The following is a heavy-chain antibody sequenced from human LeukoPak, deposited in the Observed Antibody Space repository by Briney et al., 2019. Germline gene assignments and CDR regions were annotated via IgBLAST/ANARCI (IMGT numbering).Heavy chain of an antibody. CDR3: AKETKTRGGPIDY. CDR1: GFTLSSYA. D-gene: IGHD2-2*01. V-gene: IGHV3-23*01. J-gene: IGHJ4*02. Sequence: PGGSLRLSCAASGFTLSSYAMSWVRQAPGKGLEWVSAISASGGSTYYADSVKGRFTISRDNSKNTLFLQMNSPRVEDTAVYYCAKETKTRGGPIDYWGQGTLVTVSS. CDR2: ISASGGST.